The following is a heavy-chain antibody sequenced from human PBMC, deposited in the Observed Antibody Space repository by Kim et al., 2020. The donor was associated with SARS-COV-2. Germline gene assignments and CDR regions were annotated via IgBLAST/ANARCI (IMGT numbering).Heavy chain of an antibody. CDR1: GFSASDNF. CDR3: ARDQWEGLGY. D-gene: IGHD1-26*01. Sequence: GGSPRLSCVASGFSASDNFMSWVRQAPGKGLEWVSVMFSGGYTYYADSVKGRFTISRDSSKNTLYLQMNNLRAEDTAVYYCARDQWEGLGYWGQGTLVTVSS. V-gene: IGHV3-66*01. CDR2: MFSGGYT. J-gene: IGHJ4*02.